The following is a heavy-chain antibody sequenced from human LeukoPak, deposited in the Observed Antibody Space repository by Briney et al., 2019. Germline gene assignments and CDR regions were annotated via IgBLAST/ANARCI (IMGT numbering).Heavy chain of an antibody. CDR1: GLTFSSYS. D-gene: IGHD3-10*02. J-gene: IGHJ6*02. Sequence: GGSLRLSCAASGLTFSSYSMNWVRQAPGKGLEWVSYISSSSSTIYYADSVKGRFTISRDNAKNSLYLQMNSLRAEDTAVYYCARSRPMLHYYGMDVWGQGTTVTVSS. CDR3: ARSRPMLHYYGMDV. V-gene: IGHV3-48*01. CDR2: ISSSSSTI.